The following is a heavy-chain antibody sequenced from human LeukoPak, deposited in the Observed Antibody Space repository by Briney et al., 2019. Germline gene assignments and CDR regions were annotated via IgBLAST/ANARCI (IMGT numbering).Heavy chain of an antibody. J-gene: IGHJ4*02. CDR1: GGPFSGHY. V-gene: IGHV4-34*01. CDR3: ARGRYVTTRGGAAAGFLDY. Sequence: SETLSLTCAVSGGPFSGHYWNWIRQPPGKGLEWIGEINHGGGTNYNPSLKSRVTISVDTSQNQFSLRLSSVTAADTAVYYCARGRYVTTRGGAAAGFLDYWGQGTLVTVST. D-gene: IGHD6-13*01. CDR2: INHGGGT.